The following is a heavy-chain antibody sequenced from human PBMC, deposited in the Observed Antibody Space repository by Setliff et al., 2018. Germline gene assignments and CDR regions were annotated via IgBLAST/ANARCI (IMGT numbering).Heavy chain of an antibody. Sequence: ASVKVSCKTSGYSFTSFDVNWVRQATGQGLEWPGYIKPSDGGTKYAQKFQGRVTMTRDISTSTFYMELSSLTSEDTALYYCARGVGAVGDFWGQGTLVTVSS. CDR2: IKPSDGGT. D-gene: IGHD1-26*01. V-gene: IGHV1-8*01. J-gene: IGHJ4*02. CDR1: GYSFTSFD. CDR3: ARGVGAVGDF.